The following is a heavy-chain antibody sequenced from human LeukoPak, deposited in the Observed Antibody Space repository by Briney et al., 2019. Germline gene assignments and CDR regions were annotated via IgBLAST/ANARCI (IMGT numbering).Heavy chain of an antibody. J-gene: IGHJ6*03. CDR2: IIPIFGTA. CDR3: ATSGGDYYYYSLDV. CDR1: GGTFSSYA. D-gene: IGHD3-10*01. Sequence: GASVKVSCKASGGTFSSYAISWVRQAPGQGLEWMGGIIPIFGTANYAQTFQNKVTITADESTSTTYMELSSLTSEDTAVYYCATSGGDYYYYSLDVWGKGTPVTISS. V-gene: IGHV1-69*13.